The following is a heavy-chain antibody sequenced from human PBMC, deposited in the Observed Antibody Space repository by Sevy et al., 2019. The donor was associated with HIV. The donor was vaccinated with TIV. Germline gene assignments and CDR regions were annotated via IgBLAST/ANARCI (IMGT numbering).Heavy chain of an antibody. D-gene: IGHD6-13*01. CDR2: MNPNSGNT. CDR3: ARGGGSSWYGPSLDAFDI. J-gene: IGHJ3*02. CDR1: GYTFTSYD. Sequence: ASVKVSCKASGYTFTSYDINWVRQATGQGLEWMGWMNPNSGNTGYAQKFQGRVTMTRNTSISTAYMELSSLRSEETAVYYCARGGGSSWYGPSLDAFDIWGQGTMVTVSS. V-gene: IGHV1-8*01.